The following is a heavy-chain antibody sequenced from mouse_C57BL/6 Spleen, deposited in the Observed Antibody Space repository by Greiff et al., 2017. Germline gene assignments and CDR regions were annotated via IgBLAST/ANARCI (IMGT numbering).Heavy chain of an antibody. Sequence: EVQRVESGAELVRPGASVKLSCTASGFNIKDDYMHWVKQRPEQGLEWIGWIDPENGDTEYASKFQGKATITADTSSNTAYLQLSSLTSEDTAVYYCTTSRDFDYWGQGTTLTVSS. D-gene: IGHD3-3*01. CDR2: IDPENGDT. J-gene: IGHJ2*01. CDR3: TTSRDFDY. CDR1: GFNIKDDY. V-gene: IGHV14-4*01.